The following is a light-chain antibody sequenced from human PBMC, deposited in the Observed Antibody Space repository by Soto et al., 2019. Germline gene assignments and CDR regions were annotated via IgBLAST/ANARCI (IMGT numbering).Light chain of an antibody. Sequence: DIQMTQTPSTLSASVGDRVTINCRASQNVNDYLAWYQQKPGNSPKVLIYGASTLESGVPSRFSGSGSGTEFTLTISGLQADDFATYYCQQYSSHRTFGQGTKVDIK. CDR1: QNVNDY. CDR3: QQYSSHRT. CDR2: GAS. J-gene: IGKJ1*01. V-gene: IGKV1-5*01.